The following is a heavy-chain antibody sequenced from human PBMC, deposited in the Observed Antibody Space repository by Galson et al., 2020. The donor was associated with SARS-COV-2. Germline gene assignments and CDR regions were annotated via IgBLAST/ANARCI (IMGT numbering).Heavy chain of an antibody. CDR1: GFTFSGSA. D-gene: IGHD2-2*01. CDR2: IKSKANSYAT. Sequence: GGSLRLSCAASGFTFSGSAMHWVRQASGKGLEWVGRIKSKANSYATAYAASVKGRFTISRDDSKNTAYLQMNSLKTEDTAVYYCTIGYCSSTACYPRFDPWGQGTLVTVSS. V-gene: IGHV3-73*01. J-gene: IGHJ5*02. CDR3: TIGYCSSTACYPRFDP.